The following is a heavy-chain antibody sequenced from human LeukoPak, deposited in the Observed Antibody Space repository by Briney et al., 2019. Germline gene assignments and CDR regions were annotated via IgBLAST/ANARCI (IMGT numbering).Heavy chain of an antibody. CDR1: GFTFSSYG. V-gene: IGHV3-30*18. Sequence: PGGSLRLSCAASGFTFSSYGMHWVRQAPGKGLEWVAVISYDGPNKYYADSVKGRFTISRDDSKSTLYLQMNSLRAEDTAVYYCAKEKLPSGYSFLPDYWGQRTLVTVSS. D-gene: IGHD5-18*01. CDR2: ISYDGPNK. J-gene: IGHJ4*02. CDR3: AKEKLPSGYSFLPDY.